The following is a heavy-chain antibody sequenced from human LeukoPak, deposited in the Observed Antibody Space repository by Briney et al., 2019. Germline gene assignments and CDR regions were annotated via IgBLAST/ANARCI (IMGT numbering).Heavy chain of an antibody. V-gene: IGHV3-20*04. Sequence: GSLRLSCAASGFTFDDYGMSWVRQAPGKGLEWVSGINWNGGSTGYADSVKGRFTISRDNAKNSLYLQINSLRAEDTAVYYCVRSGSDFDYWGQGTLVTVFS. CDR1: GFTFDDYG. CDR2: INWNGGST. J-gene: IGHJ4*02. CDR3: VRSGSDFDY.